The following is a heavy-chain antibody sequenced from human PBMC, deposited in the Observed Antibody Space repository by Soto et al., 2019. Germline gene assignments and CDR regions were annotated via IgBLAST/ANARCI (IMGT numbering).Heavy chain of an antibody. CDR1: GFSLKSSGVG. CDR2: IYWDDDK. J-gene: IGHJ4*02. Sequence: SGPTLVNPTQTLTLTCTFSGFSLKSSGVGVAWIRQPPGKALEWLALIYWDDDKRYSPSLKDRLAISKDTSSNQVVLTITNIDPGDSATYFCAHAGDYDLLTFDHWGPGTLVTVSS. V-gene: IGHV2-5*02. CDR3: AHAGDYDLLTFDH. D-gene: IGHD4-17*01.